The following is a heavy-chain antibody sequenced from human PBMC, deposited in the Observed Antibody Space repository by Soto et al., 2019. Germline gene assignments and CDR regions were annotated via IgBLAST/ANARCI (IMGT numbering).Heavy chain of an antibody. CDR1: GGSISGFY. CDR2: IYSSGST. J-gene: IGHJ4*02. CDR3: ARDTVGASYDY. Sequence: ETLSLTCSVSGGSISGFYWSWIRQPPGKGLELIGYIYSSGSTNYNPSLKSRVTISVDTSKNQFSLKLISVTAADTAVYYCARDTVGASYDYWGQGTLVPSPQ. V-gene: IGHV4-59*01. D-gene: IGHD1-26*01.